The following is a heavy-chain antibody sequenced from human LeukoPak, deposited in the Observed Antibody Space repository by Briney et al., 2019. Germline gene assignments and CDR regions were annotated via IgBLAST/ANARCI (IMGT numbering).Heavy chain of an antibody. CDR3: ARGIAAAGWYYFDY. J-gene: IGHJ4*02. CDR1: GFAFSSYN. D-gene: IGHD6-13*01. CDR2: ISSRGSSI. V-gene: IGHV3-21*01. Sequence: PGGSLRLSCAVSGFAFSSYNLNWVRQAPGKGMEWVSSISSRGSSIFYADSVKGRLTLSRDNAQNSLYLQMNSLRVEDTAVYYCARGIAAAGWYYFDYWGQGALVTVSS.